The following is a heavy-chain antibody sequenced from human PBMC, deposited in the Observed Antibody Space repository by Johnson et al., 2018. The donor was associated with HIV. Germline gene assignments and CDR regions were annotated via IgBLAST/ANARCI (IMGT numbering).Heavy chain of an antibody. V-gene: IGHV3-30*04. CDR3: AEDFGYPRPRDAFDI. J-gene: IGHJ3*02. D-gene: IGHD5-12*01. Sequence: QVQLVESGGGVVQPGRSLRLSCAASGFTFSSYAMHWVRQAPGKGLEWVAVISYDGSNKYYADSVKGRFTISRDNSENTLYLQRNSLRAEDTAVYYCAEDFGYPRPRDAFDIWGQGTMVTVSS. CDR2: ISYDGSNK. CDR1: GFTFSSYA.